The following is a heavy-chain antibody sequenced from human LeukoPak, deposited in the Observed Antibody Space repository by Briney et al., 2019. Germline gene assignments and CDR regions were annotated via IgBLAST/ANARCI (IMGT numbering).Heavy chain of an antibody. J-gene: IGHJ4*02. V-gene: IGHV1-18*01. CDR2: ISAYNGNT. CDR1: GGTFSSYA. Sequence: ASVKVSCKASGGTFSSYAISWVRQAPGQGLEWMGWISAYNGNTNYAQKLQGRVTMTTDTSTSTAYMELRSLRSDDTAVYYCARFGAPGSYYNGIDYWGQGTLVTVSS. D-gene: IGHD3-10*01. CDR3: ARFGAPGSYYNGIDY.